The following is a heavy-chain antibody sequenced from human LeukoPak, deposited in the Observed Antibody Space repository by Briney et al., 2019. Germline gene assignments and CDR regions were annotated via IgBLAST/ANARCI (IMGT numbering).Heavy chain of an antibody. CDR1: GFAFSSYW. J-gene: IGHJ4*02. CDR2: IKQDGSEK. Sequence: SGGSLRLSGAASGFAFSSYWMSWVRQAPGKGLEWVANIKQDGSEKYYVDSVKGRFTISRDNAKNSLYLQMNSLRAEDTAIYYCARGPSSAWSLRYWGQGTLVTVSS. CDR3: ARGPSSAWSLRY. V-gene: IGHV3-7*01. D-gene: IGHD6-19*01.